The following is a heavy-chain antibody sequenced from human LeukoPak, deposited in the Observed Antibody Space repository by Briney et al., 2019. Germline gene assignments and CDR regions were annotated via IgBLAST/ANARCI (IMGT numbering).Heavy chain of an antibody. D-gene: IGHD2-8*02. V-gene: IGHV4-59*11. CDR2: VHDSGAT. CDR1: GGSITGHF. CDR3: AREEGAAGESLDF. J-gene: IGHJ3*01. Sequence: SETLSLTCSVSGGSITGHFWSWLRQAPGKTLEWLGYVHDSGATDYNPSLKTRLTISLHTSTIQFFLRLTAVTAADTAFYYCAREEGAAGESLDFWGQGTMVTVSS.